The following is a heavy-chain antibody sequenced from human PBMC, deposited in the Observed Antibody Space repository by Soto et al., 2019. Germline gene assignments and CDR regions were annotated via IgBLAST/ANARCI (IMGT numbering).Heavy chain of an antibody. V-gene: IGHV3-21*01. D-gene: IGHD1-26*01. CDR3: ARGGPVGATFGY. Sequence: ESGGGLVKPGGSLRLSCAASGFTFSRYSMNWVRQAPGKGLEWVSSISSSSSYIYYADSVKGRFTISRDNAKNSLYLQMNSLRAEDTAVYYCARGGPVGATFGYWGQGTLVTVSS. J-gene: IGHJ4*02. CDR2: ISSSSSYI. CDR1: GFTFSRYS.